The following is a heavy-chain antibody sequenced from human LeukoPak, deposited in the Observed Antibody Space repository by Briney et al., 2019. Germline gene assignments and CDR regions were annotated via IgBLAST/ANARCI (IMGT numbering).Heavy chain of an antibody. CDR1: GGSINSHY. CDR2: VFYPGST. V-gene: IGHV4-59*11. Sequence: SETLSLTCTVSGGSINSHYWSWIRQPPGKGLEWIGYVFYPGSTNYNPSLKSRVTMSLDTSRDQFSLRLTSVTAADTAIYYCASRPADSTWCGVFDYWSQGTLVTVSS. CDR3: ASRPADSTWCGVFDY. J-gene: IGHJ4*02. D-gene: IGHD6-13*01.